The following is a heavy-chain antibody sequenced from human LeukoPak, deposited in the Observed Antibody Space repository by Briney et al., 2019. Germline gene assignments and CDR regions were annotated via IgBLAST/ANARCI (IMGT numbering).Heavy chain of an antibody. D-gene: IGHD3-22*01. J-gene: IGHJ4*02. V-gene: IGHV1-2*02. CDR2: INPNSGGT. Sequence: ASVKVSCKASGYTFTGYYMRWVRQAPGQGLERMGWINPNSGGTNYAQKFQGRVTMTRDTSISTAYMELSRLRSDDTAVYYCVTMIVVVIPPHYWGQGTLVTVSS. CDR3: VTMIVVVIPPHY. CDR1: GYTFTGYY.